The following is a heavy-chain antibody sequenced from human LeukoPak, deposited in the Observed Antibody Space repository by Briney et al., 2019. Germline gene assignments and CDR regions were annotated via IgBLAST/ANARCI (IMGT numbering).Heavy chain of an antibody. CDR3: ARERPVSRYCDSSGYSGGWFDP. D-gene: IGHD3-22*01. V-gene: IGHV4-31*03. Sequence: SETLSLTCTVSGGSISSGGYYWSWIRQHPGKGLEWFGYIYYSGSTYYNPSLKSRVTISVDTSKNQFSLKQSSVTAAETAVYYGARERPVSRYCDSSGYSGGWFDPWGQGTLVTVSS. CDR1: GGSISSGGYY. CDR2: IYYSGST. J-gene: IGHJ5*02.